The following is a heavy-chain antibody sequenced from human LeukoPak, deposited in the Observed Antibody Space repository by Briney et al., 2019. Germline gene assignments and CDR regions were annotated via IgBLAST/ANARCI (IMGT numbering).Heavy chain of an antibody. J-gene: IGHJ6*03. CDR1: GGSISSYY. D-gene: IGHD3-10*01. CDR2: IYYSGST. CDR3: ARERITMVRGVPDYYYYMDV. V-gene: IGHV4-59*01. Sequence: SETLSLTCTVSGGSISSYYWSWIRQPPGKGLEWIGYIYYSGSTNYNPSLKSRVTISVDTSKNQFSLKLSSVTAADTAVYYCARERITMVRGVPDYYYYMDVWGKGTTVTISS.